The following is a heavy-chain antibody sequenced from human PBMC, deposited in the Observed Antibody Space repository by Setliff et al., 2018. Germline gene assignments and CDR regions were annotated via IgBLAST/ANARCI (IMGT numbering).Heavy chain of an antibody. D-gene: IGHD3-3*01. CDR1: GFTFRSFW. CDR2: LNQEGSAK. CDR3: ARDVYDFRTGISVNIGCWSCRRGSIPSTQAFVRGPGAPNEKHYY. J-gene: IGHJ6*01. Sequence: GGSLRLSCAASGFTFRSFWMGWVRQAPGKGLEYVANLNQEGSAKFYVDSVKGRFTISRDNAKNSLYLQMNSLRAEDTAVYYCARDVYDFRTGISVNIGCWSCRRGSIPSTQAFVRGPGAPNEKHYY. V-gene: IGHV3-7*01.